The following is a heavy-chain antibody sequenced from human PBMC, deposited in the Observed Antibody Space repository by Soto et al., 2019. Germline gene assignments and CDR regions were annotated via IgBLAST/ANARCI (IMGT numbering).Heavy chain of an antibody. CDR1: GYNFSYYG. D-gene: IGHD3-16*01. Sequence: QVQLVQSGAEVKKPGASVKVSCKASGYNFSYYGITWVRQAPGRGLEWMGWISPYNGNTNYAHDLQGRVTMTTYRSTNTAYTELRSLRSDDTAVYFCARDRLMHQCQIGNWFDPWGQGTLVIVSS. CDR3: ARDRLMHQCQIGNWFDP. J-gene: IGHJ5*02. V-gene: IGHV1-18*01. CDR2: ISPYNGNT.